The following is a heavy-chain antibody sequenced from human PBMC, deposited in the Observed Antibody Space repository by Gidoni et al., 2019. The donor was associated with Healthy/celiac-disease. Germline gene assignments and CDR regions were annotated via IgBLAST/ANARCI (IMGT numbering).Heavy chain of an antibody. D-gene: IGHD4-17*01. V-gene: IGHV3-9*01. J-gene: IGHJ6*02. CDR1: GFTFDDYA. Sequence: EVQLVESGGGLVQPGRSLRLPCEASGFTFDDYAMHWVRQAPGKGLEWVSGISWNSGSIGYADSVKCRFTISRDNAKNSLYLQMNSLRAEDTALYYCAKGPHYGDYEHYYYYGMDVWGQGTTVTVSS. CDR3: AKGPHYGDYEHYYYYGMDV. CDR2: ISWNSGSI.